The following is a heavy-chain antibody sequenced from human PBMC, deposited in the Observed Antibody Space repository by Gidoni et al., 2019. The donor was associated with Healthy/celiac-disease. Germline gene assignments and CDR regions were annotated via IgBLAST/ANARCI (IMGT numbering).Heavy chain of an antibody. Sequence: QVQLVVSGGGVVQLGRSLRLPCAASGFTFRSNGMHWVRQAPGKGLEWGAVIWYDGRNKYYADSGKGRFTISRDNSKNTLYLQMNSLRAEDTAVYYCARDDGIAAAGSLIDYWGQGTLVTVSS. CDR2: IWYDGRNK. J-gene: IGHJ4*02. CDR3: ARDDGIAAAGSLIDY. V-gene: IGHV3-33*01. D-gene: IGHD6-25*01. CDR1: GFTFRSNG.